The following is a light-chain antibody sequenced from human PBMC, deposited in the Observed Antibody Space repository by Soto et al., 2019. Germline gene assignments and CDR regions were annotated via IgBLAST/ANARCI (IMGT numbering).Light chain of an antibody. J-gene: IGKJ1*01. Sequence: EIVLTQSPGTLCLSPWERPTLSCRSSQSLSSSWLAWYQQKPGQAPRLLIYGASSRATGITDRFSGSGSGTDFTLTISRLEPEDFAVYYCQPYHSSVWTVGQGTQVDIK. V-gene: IGKV3-20*01. CDR1: QSLSSSW. CDR3: QPYHSSVWT. CDR2: GAS.